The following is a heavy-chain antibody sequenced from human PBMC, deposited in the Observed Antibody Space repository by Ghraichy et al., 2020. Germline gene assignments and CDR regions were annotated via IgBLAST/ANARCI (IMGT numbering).Heavy chain of an antibody. V-gene: IGHV1-24*01. CDR3: ATDRGRPTAHLYYFDY. CDR2: FDPEDGET. D-gene: IGHD3-16*01. Sequence: APVKVSCKVSGYTLTELSMHWVRQAPGKGLEWMGGFDPEDGETIYAQKFQGRVTMTEDTSTDTAYMELSSLRSEDTAVYYCATDRGRPTAHLYYFDYWGQGTLVTVSS. J-gene: IGHJ4*02. CDR1: GYTLTELS.